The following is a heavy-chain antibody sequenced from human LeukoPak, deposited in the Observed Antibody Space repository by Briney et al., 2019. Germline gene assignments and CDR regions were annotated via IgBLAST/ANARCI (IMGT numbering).Heavy chain of an antibody. CDR1: GFTFSSYD. CDR2: IVTAGDT. J-gene: IGHJ4*02. D-gene: IGHD3/OR15-3a*01. CDR3: ARWTGDSFDY. V-gene: IGHV3-13*01. Sequence: GGSLRLSCAASGFTFSSYDMHWVRQATGKGLEWVSAIVTAGDTYYPGSVKGRFTISRENAKNSLYLQMNSLRAGDTAVYYCARWTGDSFDYWGQGTLVTVSS.